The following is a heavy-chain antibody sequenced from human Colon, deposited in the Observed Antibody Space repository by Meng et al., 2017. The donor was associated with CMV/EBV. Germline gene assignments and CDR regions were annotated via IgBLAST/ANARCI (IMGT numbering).Heavy chain of an antibody. Sequence: GYSWSWIRQPPGKGLEWIGEINHSGSTNYNPSLKSRVTISVDTSKNQFSLKLSSVTAADTAVYYCARGHLALSLRFLEWLPSGRFDPWGQGTLVTVSS. D-gene: IGHD3-3*01. J-gene: IGHJ5*02. CDR3: ARGHLALSLRFLEWLPSGRFDP. V-gene: IGHV4-34*01. CDR1: GYS. CDR2: INHSGST.